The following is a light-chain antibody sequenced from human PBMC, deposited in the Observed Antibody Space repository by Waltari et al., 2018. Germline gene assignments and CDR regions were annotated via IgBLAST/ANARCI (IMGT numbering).Light chain of an antibody. J-gene: IGLJ3*02. V-gene: IGLV2-14*03. CDR1: SSDIGGHKF. CDR3: SSYTSSSTLV. Sequence: QSALTQPASVSGSPGQSITIPCTGRSSDIGGHKFVSWYQQHPGKAPKLVIYDVTDRPSGISDRFSGSKSGNTASLTISGLQAEDEADYYCSSYTSSSTLVFGGGTKLTVL. CDR2: DVT.